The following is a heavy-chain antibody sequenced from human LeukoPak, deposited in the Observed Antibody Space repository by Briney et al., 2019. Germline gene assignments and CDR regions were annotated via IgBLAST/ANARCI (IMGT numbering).Heavy chain of an antibody. CDR1: GFTFSSNA. V-gene: IGHV3-23*01. CDR3: AKGRTSYYSYAMDI. Sequence: GGSLRLSCAASGFTFSSNAMGWVRQAPGKGLEWVSGIGGSGGNTDYADSVKGRFTISRDNSKNTLCLQMNSLRAEDTAVYYCAKGRTSYYSYAMDIWGQGTTVTVSS. J-gene: IGHJ6*02. D-gene: IGHD1-14*01. CDR2: IGGSGGNT.